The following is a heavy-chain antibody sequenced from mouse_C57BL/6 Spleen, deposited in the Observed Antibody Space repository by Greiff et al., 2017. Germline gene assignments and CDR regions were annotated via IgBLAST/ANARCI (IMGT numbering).Heavy chain of an antibody. J-gene: IGHJ1*03. D-gene: IGHD1-1*01. CDR1: GYAFSSYW. CDR2: IYPGDGDT. CDR3: ARWGIYWYFDV. Sequence: QVQLKQSGAELVKPGASVKISCKASGYAFSSYWMNWVKQRPGKGLEWIGQIYPGDGDTNYNGKFKGKDTLTADKSSSTAYMQLSSLTSEDSAVYFCARWGIYWYFDVWGTGTTVTVSS. V-gene: IGHV1-80*01.